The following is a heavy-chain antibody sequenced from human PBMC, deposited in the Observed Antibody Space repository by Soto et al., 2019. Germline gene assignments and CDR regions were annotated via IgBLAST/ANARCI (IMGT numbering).Heavy chain of an antibody. Sequence: EVQLVESGGGLVQPGGSLRLSCAASGFTFSSYSMNWVRQAQGKGLEWVSYISSSSSTIYHIDSVKGRFTISRDNATNSLYLQTNSLRDEDTAVYYCVMGYYFDYWGEGTLVTVSS. CDR3: VMGYYFDY. CDR1: GFTFSSYS. J-gene: IGHJ4*02. V-gene: IGHV3-48*02. D-gene: IGHD2-8*01. CDR2: ISSSSSTI.